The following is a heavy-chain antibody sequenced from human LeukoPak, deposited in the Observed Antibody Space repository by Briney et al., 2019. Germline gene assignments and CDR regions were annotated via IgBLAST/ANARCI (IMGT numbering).Heavy chain of an antibody. Sequence: GASVKVSCKASGYTFTRYDINWVRQAPGKGLEWMGGFDPEDGETIYAQKFQGRVTMTEDTSTDTAYMELSSLRSEDTAVYYCATDAGVSMVRGVKGAFDIWGQGTMVTVSS. D-gene: IGHD3-10*01. CDR2: FDPEDGET. J-gene: IGHJ3*02. CDR3: ATDAGVSMVRGVKGAFDI. CDR1: GYTFTRYD. V-gene: IGHV1-24*01.